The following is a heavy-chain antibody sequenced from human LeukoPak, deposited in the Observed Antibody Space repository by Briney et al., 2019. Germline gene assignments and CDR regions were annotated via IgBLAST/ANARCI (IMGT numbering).Heavy chain of an antibody. CDR2: IYYSGST. D-gene: IGHD6-13*01. CDR1: GGSISNSSSY. CDR3: ARRDINTWYEATFDY. Sequence: PSETLSLTCTVSGGSISNSSSYWGWIRQPPGKGLEWFGSIYYSGSTYYNPSLKSRVTISIDTSKNQFSLKLTSVTAADTAVYYCARRDINTWYEATFDYWGQGTLVTVSS. V-gene: IGHV4-39*01. J-gene: IGHJ4*02.